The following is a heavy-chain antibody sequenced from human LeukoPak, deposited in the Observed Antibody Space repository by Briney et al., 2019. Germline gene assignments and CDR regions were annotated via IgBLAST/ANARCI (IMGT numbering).Heavy chain of an antibody. J-gene: IGHJ5*02. D-gene: IGHD3-10*01. CDR3: ASYYYL. CDR2: INHSGST. CDR1: GGSFSGYY. V-gene: IGHV4-34*01. Sequence: PSETLSLTCAVYGGSFSGYYWSWIRQPPGKGLEWIGEINHSGSTNYNPSLKSRVTISVDTSKNQFSLKLSSVTAADTAVYYCASYYYLWGQGTLVTVSS.